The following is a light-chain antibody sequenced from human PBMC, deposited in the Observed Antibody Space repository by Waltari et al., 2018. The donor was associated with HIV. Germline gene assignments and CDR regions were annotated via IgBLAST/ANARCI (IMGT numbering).Light chain of an antibody. V-gene: IGLV2-18*02. CDR3: SSFTSSSTVV. CDR2: EVT. Sequence: QSALPQPPSVSGSPVQPATISCTGTSSDVCSYNLVPLYHQSPGPAPKLMVYEVTYRPSGVPERFSGSKSGNTASLTISGLQAEDEADYYCSSFTSSSTVVFGGGTKLTVL. J-gene: IGLJ3*02. CDR1: SSDVCSYNL.